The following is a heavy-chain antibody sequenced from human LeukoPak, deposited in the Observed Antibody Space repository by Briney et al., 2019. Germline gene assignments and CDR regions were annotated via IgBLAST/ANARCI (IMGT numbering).Heavy chain of an antibody. CDR1: GFTFSSYG. CDR2: ISYDGSNK. J-gene: IGHJ4*02. CDR3: AKDWRASGSYPYY. D-gene: IGHD1-26*01. Sequence: GGSLRLSCAASGFTFSSYGMHWVRQAPGKGLEWVAVISYDGSNKYYADSVKGRFTISRDNSKNTLYLQMNSLRAEDTAVYYCAKDWRASGSYPYYWGQGTLDTVSS. V-gene: IGHV3-30*18.